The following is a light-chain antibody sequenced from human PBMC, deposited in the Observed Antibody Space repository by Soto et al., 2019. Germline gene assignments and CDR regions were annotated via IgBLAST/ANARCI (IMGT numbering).Light chain of an antibody. CDR2: SAS. CDR3: LQDYNYPIT. J-gene: IGKJ5*01. V-gene: IGKV1-39*01. Sequence: DIRMTQSPSSLSASGGDRFTIAGRASQTISYYVNWYQQKPGKAPMLLIYSASSLQSGVPSRFSGSGSGTDFTLTISSLQPEDFATYYCLQDYNYPITFGQGTRLEIK. CDR1: QTISYY.